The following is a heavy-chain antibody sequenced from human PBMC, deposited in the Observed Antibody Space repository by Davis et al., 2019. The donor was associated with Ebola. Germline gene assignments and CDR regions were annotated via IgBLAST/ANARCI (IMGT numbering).Heavy chain of an antibody. CDR1: GCSFTDKY. J-gene: IGHJ4*02. V-gene: IGHV3-53*01. CDR3: ARDRGYSSGWFDY. D-gene: IGHD6-19*01. Sequence: PGGSLRLSCAASGCSFTDKYMSWVRQAPGKGLEWVSLIYSGGSTYYADFVKGRFTISRDNSKTTLYLQWTSLRAEDTAVYYCARDRGYSSGWFDYWGQGTLVTVSS. CDR2: IYSGGST.